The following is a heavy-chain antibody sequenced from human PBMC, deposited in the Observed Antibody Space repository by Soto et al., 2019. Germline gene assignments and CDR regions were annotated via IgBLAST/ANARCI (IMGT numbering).Heavy chain of an antibody. D-gene: IGHD3-16*01. J-gene: IGHJ4*02. CDR3: ARGGGWVGDPSFDS. Sequence: QVQLVQSGAEVKRPGASVKVSCKTSGYTFTSYALHWVRQAPGQGLEWMGWSNAGNGNKKYSQKFQGRVTLSSDRSESTAYMELSGLRSEDTAVYYCARGGGWVGDPSFDSWGQGTLVTVSS. CDR1: GYTFTSYA. CDR2: SNAGNGNK. V-gene: IGHV1-3*01.